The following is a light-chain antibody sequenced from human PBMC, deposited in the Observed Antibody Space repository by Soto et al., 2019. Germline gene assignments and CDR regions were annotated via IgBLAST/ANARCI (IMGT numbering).Light chain of an antibody. J-gene: IGLJ1*01. Sequence: QSALTQPASVSGSPGQSITISCTGGSSDIGGYNDVSWFQQHPGKAPKLMIYEVTNRPSGVSNRFSASKSGSTASLTISGLQAEDEADYYCSSYTSSNTLVFGTGTKVTVL. CDR1: SSDIGGYND. CDR2: EVT. CDR3: SSYTSSNTLV. V-gene: IGLV2-14*01.